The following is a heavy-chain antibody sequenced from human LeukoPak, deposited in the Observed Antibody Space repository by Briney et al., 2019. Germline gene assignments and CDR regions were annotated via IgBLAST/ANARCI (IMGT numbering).Heavy chain of an antibody. V-gene: IGHV4-39*07. CDR2: IYYSGST. J-gene: IGHJ4*02. D-gene: IGHD5-18*01. CDR1: GGSISSSSYY. CDR3: ARVGPGYSYGDY. Sequence: SETLSLTCTVSGGSISSSSYYWGWIRQPPGKGLEWIGSIYYSGSTYYNPSLKSRVTISVDTSKNQFSLKLRSVTAADTAVYYCARVGPGYSYGDYWGQGTLVTVSS.